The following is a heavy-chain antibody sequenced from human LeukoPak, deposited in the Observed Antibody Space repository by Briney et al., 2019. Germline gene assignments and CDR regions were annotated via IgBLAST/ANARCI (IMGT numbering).Heavy chain of an antibody. V-gene: IGHV4-59*01. D-gene: IGHD5-18*01. CDR2: IYYSGST. CDR1: GGSISNYY. J-gene: IGHJ5*02. CDR3: ARVHLDTGYR. Sequence: SETLSLTCAVSGGSISNYYWSWIRQPPGKGLEWIGYIYYSGSTNYNPSLKSRVTISVDTSKNQFSLKLRSVTAADTAVYYCARVHLDTGYRWGQGTLVTVSS.